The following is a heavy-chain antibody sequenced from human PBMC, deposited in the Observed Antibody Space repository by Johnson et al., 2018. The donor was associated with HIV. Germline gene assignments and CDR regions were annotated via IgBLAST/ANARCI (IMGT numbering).Heavy chain of an antibody. J-gene: IGHJ3*02. V-gene: IGHV3-23*04. D-gene: IGHD5-24*01. Sequence: VQLVESGGGVVQPGRSLRLSCAASGFTFSSYAMSWVRQAPGKGLEWVSAISGSGGSTYYADSVKGRFTISRDNSKNTLYLQMNSLKTEDTAVYYCTTDLLRWLQGENAFDIWGQGTMVTVSS. CDR3: TTDLLRWLQGENAFDI. CDR2: ISGSGGST. CDR1: GFTFSSYA.